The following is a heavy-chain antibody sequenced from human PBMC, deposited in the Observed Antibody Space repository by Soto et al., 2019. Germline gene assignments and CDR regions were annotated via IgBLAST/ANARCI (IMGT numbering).Heavy chain of an antibody. Sequence: EVQLLESGGGLVQPGGSLRLSCAASGFTFSPYAMSWVRQDPGKGLEWVSTISGSGGSTYYADSVKGRFTISRDNSQNTLYLLMNTLRAEDTALYYCAKELERATETTRYYGMDVWGQGTTVTVSS. CDR3: AKELERATETTRYYGMDV. V-gene: IGHV3-23*01. CDR1: GFTFSPYA. D-gene: IGHD1-1*01. J-gene: IGHJ6*02. CDR2: ISGSGGST.